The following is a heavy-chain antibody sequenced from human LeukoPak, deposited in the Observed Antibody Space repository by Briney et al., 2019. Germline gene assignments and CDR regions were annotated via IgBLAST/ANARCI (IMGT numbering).Heavy chain of an antibody. Sequence: SETLSLTCTVSGYSISSGYYWGWIRQPPGKGLEWIGSIYHSGSTYYNPSLKSRVTISVDTSKNQFSLNLSSVTAADTAVYYCAREDYYDSSGYYLDSWGQGTLVTVSS. CDR1: GYSISSGYY. J-gene: IGHJ4*02. CDR3: AREDYYDSSGYYLDS. CDR2: IYHSGST. D-gene: IGHD3-22*01. V-gene: IGHV4-38-2*02.